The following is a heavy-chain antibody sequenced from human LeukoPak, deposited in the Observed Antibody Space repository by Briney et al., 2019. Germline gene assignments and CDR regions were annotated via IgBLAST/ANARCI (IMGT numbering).Heavy chain of an antibody. CDR1: GYSISSGYY. D-gene: IGHD3-3*01. J-gene: IGHJ4*02. V-gene: IGHV4-38-2*02. CDR2: IYHSGST. CDR3: GRASGGFGVVPLGY. Sequence: SETLSLTCTVSGYSISSGYYWGWIRQPPGKGLEWIGSIYHSGSTYYNPSLKSRVTISVDTSKNQFSLKLSSVTAADPAVYYWGRASGGFGVVPLGYWGQGTLVTVSS.